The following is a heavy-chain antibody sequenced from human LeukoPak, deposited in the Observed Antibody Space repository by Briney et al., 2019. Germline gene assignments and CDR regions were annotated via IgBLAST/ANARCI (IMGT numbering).Heavy chain of an antibody. CDR3: ARDFRVGATSRRFAFDI. J-gene: IGHJ3*02. V-gene: IGHV1-46*01. CDR1: GYTFTSYY. CDR2: INPSGGST. D-gene: IGHD1-26*01. Sequence: ASVKVSCKASGYTFTSYYMHWVRQAPGQGLERMGIINPSGGSTSYAQKFQGRVTMTRDASTSTVYMELSSLRSEDTAVYYCARDFRVGATSRRFAFDIWGQGTMVTVSS.